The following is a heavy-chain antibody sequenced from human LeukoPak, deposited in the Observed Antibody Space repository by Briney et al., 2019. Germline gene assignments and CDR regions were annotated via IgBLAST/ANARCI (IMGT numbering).Heavy chain of an antibody. J-gene: IGHJ4*02. D-gene: IGHD6-13*01. CDR1: GYSFTSYW. V-gene: IGHV5-51*01. CDR2: IYPGDSDT. Sequence: KAGESLKISCKGSGYSFTSYWIGWVRQMPGKGLEWMGIIYPGDSDTRYSPSFQGQVTISADKSISTAYLQWNSLTASDTAMYYCGRRGYFSSSRPFDYWGPGTLVTVSS. CDR3: GRRGYFSSSRPFDY.